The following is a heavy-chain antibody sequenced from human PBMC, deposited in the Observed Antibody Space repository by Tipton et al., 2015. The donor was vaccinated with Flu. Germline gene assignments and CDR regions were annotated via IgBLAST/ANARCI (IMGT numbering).Heavy chain of an antibody. CDR3: ASEGNYDSSGYYLYLQH. CDR1: GFTFSSYG. D-gene: IGHD3-22*01. CDR2: IWYDGSNK. V-gene: IGHV3-33*01. J-gene: IGHJ1*01. Sequence: SLRLSCAASGFTFSSYGMHWVRQAPGKGLEWVAVIWYDGSNKYYADSVKGRFTISRDNSKNTLYLQMNSLRAEDTAVYYCASEGNYDSSGYYLYLQHWGQGTLVTVSS.